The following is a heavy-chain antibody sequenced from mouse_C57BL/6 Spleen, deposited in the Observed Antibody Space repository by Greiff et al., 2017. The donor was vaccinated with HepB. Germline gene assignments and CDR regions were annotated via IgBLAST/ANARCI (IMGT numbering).Heavy chain of an antibody. CDR2: INPYNGGT. J-gene: IGHJ4*01. CDR3: ARMVRDGPMDY. D-gene: IGHD2-10*02. Sequence: EVQLQQSGPVLVKPGASVKMSCKASGYTFTDYYMNWVKQSHGKSLEWIGVINPYNGGTSYNQKFKGKATLTVDKSSSTAYMELNSLTSEDSAVYYWARMVRDGPMDYWGQGTSVTVSS. V-gene: IGHV1-19*01. CDR1: GYTFTDYY.